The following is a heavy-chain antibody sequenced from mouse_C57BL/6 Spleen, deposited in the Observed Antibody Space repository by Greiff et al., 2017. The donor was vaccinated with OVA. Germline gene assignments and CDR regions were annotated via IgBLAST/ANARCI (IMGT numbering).Heavy chain of an antibody. CDR3: ARDYDYDLGAMDY. Sequence: EVMLVESGGGLVKPGGSLKLSCAASGFTFSDYGMHWVRQAPEKGLEWVAYISSGSSTIYYADTVKGRFTISRDNAKNTLFLQMTSLRSEDTAMYYCARDYDYDLGAMDYWGQGTSVTVSS. D-gene: IGHD2-4*01. J-gene: IGHJ4*01. V-gene: IGHV5-17*01. CDR1: GFTFSDYG. CDR2: ISSGSSTI.